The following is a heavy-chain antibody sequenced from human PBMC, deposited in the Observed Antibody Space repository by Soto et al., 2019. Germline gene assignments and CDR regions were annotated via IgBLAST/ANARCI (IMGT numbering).Heavy chain of an antibody. J-gene: IGHJ2*01. D-gene: IGHD4-4*01. V-gene: IGHV3-72*01. CDR3: ARRSSNNWFFDL. CDR1: GFTFRAHF. CDR2: SRNEAYSYTT. Sequence: PGGSLRLSCTASGFTFRAHFMDWVRQAPGKGLEWIGISRNEAYSYTTQYAASVIGRFPFSRDDSTNSLYLQMNSLKTEDTAVYFCARRSSNNWFFDLWGRGTLVTVSS.